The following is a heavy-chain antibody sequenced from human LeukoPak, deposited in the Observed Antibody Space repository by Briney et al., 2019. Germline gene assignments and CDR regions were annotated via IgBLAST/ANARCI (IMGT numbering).Heavy chain of an antibody. CDR1: GFTFSSYS. CDR3: ARDSSRTSIMITFGGVIEK. Sequence: GGSLRPSCAASGFTFSSYSMNWVRQAPGKGLEWVSSISSSSSYIYYADSVKGRFTISRDNAKNSLYLQMNSLRAEDTAVYYRARDSSRTSIMITFGGVIEKWGQGTLVTVSS. J-gene: IGHJ4*02. D-gene: IGHD3-16*02. V-gene: IGHV3-21*01. CDR2: ISSSSSYI.